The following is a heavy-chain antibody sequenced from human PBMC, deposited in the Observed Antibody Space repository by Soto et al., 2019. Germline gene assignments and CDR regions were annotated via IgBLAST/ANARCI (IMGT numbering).Heavy chain of an antibody. J-gene: IGHJ6*02. Sequence: GGSLRLSCAASGFTFSSYAMHWVRQAPGKGLEWVAVISYDGSNKYYADSVKGRFTISRDNSKNTLYLQMNSLRAEDTAVYYCARERFDPGSYYYYYGMDVWGQGTTVTV. D-gene: IGHD1-26*01. CDR2: ISYDGSNK. V-gene: IGHV3-30-3*01. CDR3: ARERFDPGSYYYYYGMDV. CDR1: GFTFSSYA.